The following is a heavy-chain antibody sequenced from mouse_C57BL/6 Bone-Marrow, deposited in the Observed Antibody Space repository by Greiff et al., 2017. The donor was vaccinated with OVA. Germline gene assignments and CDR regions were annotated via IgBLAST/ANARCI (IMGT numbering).Heavy chain of an antibody. CDR1: GYTFTDYY. J-gene: IGHJ1*03. CDR3: ARDYYGSSWWYCDV. V-gene: IGHV1-26*01. D-gene: IGHD1-1*01. CDR2: INPNNGGT. Sequence: EVQLQQSGPELVKPGASVKISCKASGYTFTDYYMNWVKQSHGKSLEWIGDINPNNGGTSYNQKFKGKAPLTVDTSSSTAYMELRSLSSADSAEYNCARDYYGSSWWYCDVWGTGTAVTVSA.